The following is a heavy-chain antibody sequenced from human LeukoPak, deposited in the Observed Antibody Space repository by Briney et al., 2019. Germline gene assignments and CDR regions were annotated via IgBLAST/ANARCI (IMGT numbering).Heavy chain of an antibody. D-gene: IGHD3-22*01. CDR3: ARSFYESSGYYLGY. CDR1: GFTFSSYW. J-gene: IGHJ4*02. Sequence: GGSLRLSCAASGFTFSSYWMHWVRQVPGMGLEWVSRSNSDGRSTTYADSVKGRLTISRDNAKNTLYLQMNSLRAEDTAVYYCARSFYESSGYYLGYWGQGTLVTVSS. V-gene: IGHV3-74*03. CDR2: SNSDGRST.